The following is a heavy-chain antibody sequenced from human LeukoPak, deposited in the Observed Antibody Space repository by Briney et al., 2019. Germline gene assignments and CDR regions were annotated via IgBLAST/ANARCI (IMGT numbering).Heavy chain of an antibody. V-gene: IGHV3-11*01. Sequence: GGSLRLSCAASGFTFSDYLLTWIRHAPGKGLEWVSYISRRGSSIYYADSVKGRFTLSRDNAKNSLFLQMDNLRAEDTAVYYCARAGPPNYDFWSGYENAFDVWGQGTMVTVSS. CDR3: ARAGPPNYDFWSGYENAFDV. CDR2: ISRRGSSI. D-gene: IGHD3-3*01. J-gene: IGHJ3*01. CDR1: GFTFSDYL.